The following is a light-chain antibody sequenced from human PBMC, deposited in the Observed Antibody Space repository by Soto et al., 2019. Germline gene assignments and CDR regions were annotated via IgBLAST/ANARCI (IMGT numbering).Light chain of an antibody. CDR2: SAS. V-gene: IGKV3-20*01. Sequence: EIVLTQSPDTLCLSPGERATLSCRASESVTSSHIAWYQQKPGQAPRLLIYSASSRATGIPDRFSGSRSGTDFTLTISTLEPEDFAMYYCQYYGSTRNTFGQGTRLEMK. CDR1: ESVTSSH. J-gene: IGKJ5*01. CDR3: QYYGSTRNT.